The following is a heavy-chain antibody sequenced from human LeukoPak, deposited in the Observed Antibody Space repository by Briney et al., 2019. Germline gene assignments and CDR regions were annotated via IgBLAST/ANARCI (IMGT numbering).Heavy chain of an antibody. D-gene: IGHD4-11*01. CDR2: IIPIFGTA. Sequence: PVKVSCKASGGTFSSYAISWVRQAPGQGLEWMGGIIPIFGTANYAQKFQGRVTITADESTSTAYMELSSLRSEDTAVYYCARADYSNYPFFDYWGQGTLVTVSS. CDR3: ARADYSNYPFFDY. J-gene: IGHJ4*02. CDR1: GGTFSSYA. V-gene: IGHV1-69*01.